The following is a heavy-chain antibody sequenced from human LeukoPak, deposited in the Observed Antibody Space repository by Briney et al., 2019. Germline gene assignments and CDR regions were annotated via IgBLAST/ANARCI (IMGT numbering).Heavy chain of an antibody. J-gene: IGHJ3*01. Sequence: GESLNISCAASGFSFSSHAMSWVRQAPGKGLQWVSTISSGGGTTYYGDSVKGRFTISRDNSKNTLYLQMNSLRADDTAIYYCANRGTKWLPPPTDAFDVWGQGTMVTVSS. CDR1: GFSFSSHA. CDR2: ISSGGGTT. D-gene: IGHD2-8*01. V-gene: IGHV3-23*01. CDR3: ANRGTKWLPPPTDAFDV.